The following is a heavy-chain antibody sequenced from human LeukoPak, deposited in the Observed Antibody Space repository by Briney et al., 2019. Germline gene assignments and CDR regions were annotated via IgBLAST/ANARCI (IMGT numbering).Heavy chain of an antibody. V-gene: IGHV4-34*01. J-gene: IGHJ4*02. Sequence: GSLRLSCVASGFTFSRFGMNWVRQAPGKGLEWIGEISDSGSINFSPSLKSRVTISVDTAKNQFSLKLNSVTAADTAVYYCARGSKGPRLLYWGQGTLVTVSS. CDR1: GFTFSRFG. CDR2: ISDSGSI. D-gene: IGHD6-6*01. CDR3: ARGSKGPRLLY.